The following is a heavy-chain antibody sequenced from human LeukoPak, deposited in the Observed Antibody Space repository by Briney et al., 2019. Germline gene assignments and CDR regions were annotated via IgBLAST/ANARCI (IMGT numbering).Heavy chain of an antibody. V-gene: IGHV1-46*01. Sequence: GASVKVSCKASGYTFTSYYMHWVRQAPGQGLEWMGIINPSGGSTSYAQKFQGRVTMTRDTSTSTVYMELSSLRSEDTAVYYCASSPKVAAAGDYYFDYWGQGTLVTVSS. CDR3: ASSPKVAAAGDYYFDY. CDR2: INPSGGST. J-gene: IGHJ4*02. CDR1: GYTFTSYY. D-gene: IGHD6-13*01.